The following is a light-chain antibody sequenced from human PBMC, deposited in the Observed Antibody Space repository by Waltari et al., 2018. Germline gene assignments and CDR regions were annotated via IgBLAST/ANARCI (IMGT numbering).Light chain of an antibody. Sequence: EIVLTQSPATLSLSPGQRGTLSCRDSQSVGVNLAWYQQKPGQAPRLLIYDASNRATGIPARFSGSGSGTDFTLTISSLEPEDFAVYYCQQRRTWPSITFGQGTRLDI. V-gene: IGKV3-11*01. CDR1: QSVGVN. J-gene: IGKJ5*01. CDR3: QQRRTWPSIT. CDR2: DAS.